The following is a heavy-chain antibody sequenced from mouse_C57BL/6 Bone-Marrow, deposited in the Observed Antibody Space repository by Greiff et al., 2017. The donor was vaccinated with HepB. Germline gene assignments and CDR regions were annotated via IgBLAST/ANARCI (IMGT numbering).Heavy chain of an antibody. V-gene: IGHV5-17*01. CDR1: GFTFSDYG. CDR2: ISSGSSTI. D-gene: IGHD1-1*01. Sequence: EVKLVESGGGLVKPGGSLKLSCAASGFTFSDYGMHWVRQAPEKGLEWVAYISSGSSTIYYADTVKGRFTISRDNAKNTLFLQMTSLRSEDTAMYYGARKEDYYGSKGYWYFDVWGTGTTVTVSS. J-gene: IGHJ1*03. CDR3: ARKEDYYGSKGYWYFDV.